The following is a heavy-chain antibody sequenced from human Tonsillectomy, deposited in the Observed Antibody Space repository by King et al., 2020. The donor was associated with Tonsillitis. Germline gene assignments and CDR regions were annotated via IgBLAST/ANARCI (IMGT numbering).Heavy chain of an antibody. J-gene: IGHJ4*02. CDR1: GGSISSYY. V-gene: IGHV4-59*01. CDR3: ARDRSQTGITGTTFFDY. CDR2: IYYSGST. Sequence: VQLQESGPGLVKPSETLSLTCTVSGGSISSYYWSWIRQPPGKGLEWIGYIYYSGSTNYNPSLKSRVTISVDTSKNQFSLKLSSVTAADTAVYYCARDRSQTGITGTTFFDYWGQGTLVTVSS. D-gene: IGHD1-20*01.